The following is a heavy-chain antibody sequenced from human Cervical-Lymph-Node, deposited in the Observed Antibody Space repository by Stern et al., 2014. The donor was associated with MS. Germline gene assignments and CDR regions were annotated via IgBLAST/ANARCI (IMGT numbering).Heavy chain of an antibody. V-gene: IGHV1-69*04. D-gene: IGHD5-12*01. J-gene: IGHJ6*02. CDR2: IIPILGIA. Sequence: QVQLVQSVAEVKRPGSSVKVSCKASGGSFSSYSISWVRQAPGQGLEWMGRIIPILGIADYAQKFQGRVTITADKSTSTAYMDLSSLKSEDTAVYYCARDEDIVATRGYYTMDVWGQGTTVTVSS. CDR3: ARDEDIVATRGYYTMDV. CDR1: GGSFSSYS.